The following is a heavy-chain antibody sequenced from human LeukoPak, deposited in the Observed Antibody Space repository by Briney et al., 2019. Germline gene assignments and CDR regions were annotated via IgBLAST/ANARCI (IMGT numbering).Heavy chain of an antibody. D-gene: IGHD2-15*01. J-gene: IGHJ4*02. CDR3: ARAVCSGGDCYHFDH. CDR2: LFTGGNT. CDR1: GASISSNH. V-gene: IGHV4-4*07. Sequence: SETLSLTCTVSGASISSNHWSWIRQPAGKGLEWIGRLFTGGNTNYNPSLKSRVTMSIDTSKNQFSLKLNSVTAADTAVYYCARAVCSGGDCYHFDHWGQGTLVTVSS.